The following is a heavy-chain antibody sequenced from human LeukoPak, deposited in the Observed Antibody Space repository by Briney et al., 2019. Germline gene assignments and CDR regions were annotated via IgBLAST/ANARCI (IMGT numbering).Heavy chain of an antibody. CDR3: AKKKPGNGDRLDY. J-gene: IGHJ4*02. D-gene: IGHD2-21*02. Sequence: GGSLRLSCVASGFTFSIFGMHWVRQAPGKGLERVAYIQFDGRNERYADSVKGRFTISRDNSRNTLYLQMNTLKVEDTAVYYCAKKKPGNGDRLDYWGQGTLLTVSS. CDR2: IQFDGRNE. V-gene: IGHV3-30*02. CDR1: GFTFSIFG.